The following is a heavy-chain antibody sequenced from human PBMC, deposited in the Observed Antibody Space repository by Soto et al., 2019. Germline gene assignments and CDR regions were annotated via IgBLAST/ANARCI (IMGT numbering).Heavy chain of an antibody. CDR1: GGSISSGDYY. CDR2: IYYSGST. CDR3: ARDNQQLAYNWFYP. J-gene: IGHJ5*02. Sequence: PSETLSLTCTVSGGSISSGDYYWSWIRQPPGKGLEWIGYIYYSGSTYYNPSLKSRVTISVDTSKNQFSLKLSSVTAADTAVYYCARDNQQLAYNWFYPWGQGTLVTVSS. D-gene: IGHD6-13*01. V-gene: IGHV4-30-4*01.